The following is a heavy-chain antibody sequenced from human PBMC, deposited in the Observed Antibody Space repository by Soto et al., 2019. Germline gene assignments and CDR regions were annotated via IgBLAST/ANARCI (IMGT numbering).Heavy chain of an antibody. Sequence: EVQLVESGGGLVQPGGSLRLSCAASGFTFSSYDMHWVRQATGKGLEWVSAIGTAGDTYYPGSVKGRFTISRENAKNSLYLQMNSLRAGDTAVYYCARSSGSAYFDYWGQGTLVTVSS. D-gene: IGHD1-26*01. V-gene: IGHV3-13*04. CDR2: IGTAGDT. CDR1: GFTFSSYD. CDR3: ARSSGSAYFDY. J-gene: IGHJ4*02.